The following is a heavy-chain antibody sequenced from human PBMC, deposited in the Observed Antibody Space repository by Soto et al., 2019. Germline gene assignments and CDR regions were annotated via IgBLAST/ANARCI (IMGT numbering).Heavy chain of an antibody. Sequence: ASVKVSCKASGYTFTSYVISWVRQAPGQGLEWMGWISAYNGNTNYAQKLQGRVTMTTDTSTSTAYMELRSLRSDDTAVYYCARGYYYDSSGYCFDYWGQGTLVTVSS. CDR1: GYTFTSYV. CDR2: ISAYNGNT. D-gene: IGHD3-22*01. CDR3: ARGYYYDSSGYCFDY. J-gene: IGHJ4*02. V-gene: IGHV1-18*01.